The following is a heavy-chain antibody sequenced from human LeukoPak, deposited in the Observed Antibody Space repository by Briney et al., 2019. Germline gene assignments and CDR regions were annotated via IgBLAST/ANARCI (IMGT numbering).Heavy chain of an antibody. CDR1: GGSISSYY. Sequence: ETLSLTYTVSGGSISSYYWSWVRQAPGKGLEWVSAISGSGGSTYYADSVKGRFTISRDNSKNTLYLQMNSLRAEDTAVYYCAKAPSNYYGSGSYFFYWGQGTLVTVSS. V-gene: IGHV3-23*01. J-gene: IGHJ4*02. D-gene: IGHD3-10*01. CDR2: ISGSGGST. CDR3: AKAPSNYYGSGSYFFY.